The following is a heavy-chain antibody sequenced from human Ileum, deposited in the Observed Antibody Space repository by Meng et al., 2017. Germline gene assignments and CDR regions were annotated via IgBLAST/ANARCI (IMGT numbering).Heavy chain of an antibody. CDR3: ATIRGSFGD. J-gene: IGHJ4*02. CDR2: SKNGAYSYTT. V-gene: IGHV3-72*01. CDR1: GFTFSDLF. D-gene: IGHD3-10*01. Sequence: VQLVWSGGDAVRPGRSLRLSCEVSGFTFSDLFVDWVRQAPGKGLEWIGRSKNGAYSYTTEYAASMKGRFTISRDDSKNSLYIQVNSLKTEDTAVYYCATIRGSFGDWGQGTLVTVSS.